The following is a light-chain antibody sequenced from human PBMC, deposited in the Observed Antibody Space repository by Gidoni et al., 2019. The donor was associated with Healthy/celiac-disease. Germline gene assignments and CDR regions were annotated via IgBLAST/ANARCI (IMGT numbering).Light chain of an antibody. CDR1: QSVSSY. CDR2: DAS. Sequence: ILLTPSPATLSLSPGERATLSCRASQSVSSYLAWYQQKPGQAPRLLIYDASIRATGIPARCSGSWCGTDFTLTISSLEPEDFAVYYCQQRSNWLTFGGGTKVEIK. J-gene: IGKJ4*01. CDR3: QQRSNWLT. V-gene: IGKV3-11*01.